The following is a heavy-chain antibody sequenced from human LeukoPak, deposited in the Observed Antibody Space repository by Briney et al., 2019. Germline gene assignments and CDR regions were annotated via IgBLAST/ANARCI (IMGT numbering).Heavy chain of an antibody. CDR2: IIPSLDIV. CDR1: GATFNNYV. CDR3: ARGFGGSSGSSDYYGMDV. J-gene: IGHJ6*02. V-gene: IGHV1-69*10. Sequence: SVTVSFKASGATFNNYVITWVRQAPEQGLEWMALIIPSLDIVNYAQTFQDRLTITADKSTSTAYMELRSLRSEDTAVYYCARGFGGSSGSSDYYGMDVWGQGTTVTVSS. D-gene: IGHD6-19*01.